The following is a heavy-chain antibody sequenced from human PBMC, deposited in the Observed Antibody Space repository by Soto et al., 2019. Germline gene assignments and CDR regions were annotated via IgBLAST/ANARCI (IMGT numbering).Heavy chain of an antibody. CDR3: TRSAVRPSGGLIGPFDY. CDR2: MNPNSGNT. V-gene: IGHV1-8*01. D-gene: IGHD3-16*02. J-gene: IGHJ4*02. Sequence: VASVKVSCKASGYTFTSYDINWVRQATGQGLEWMGWMNPNSGNTGYAQNFQGRVTITRDTSASTAYMELSSLRSDDTAVYYCTRSAVRPSGGLIGPFDYWGQGTLVTVSS. CDR1: GYTFTSYD.